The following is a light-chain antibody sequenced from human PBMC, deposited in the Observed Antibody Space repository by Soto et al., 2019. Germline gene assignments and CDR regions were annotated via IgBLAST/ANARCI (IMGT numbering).Light chain of an antibody. CDR1: QTVSIW. Sequence: DIQMTQSPSTLSASVGDRVTITCRASQTVSIWLDWFQQKPGKAPNLLLYRVSSVETGVPSRFSGSGSGTDFTLTISNLQPDDFATYYCQQYANSSWTFGQGTKVENK. CDR3: QQYANSSWT. V-gene: IGKV1-5*03. J-gene: IGKJ1*01. CDR2: RVS.